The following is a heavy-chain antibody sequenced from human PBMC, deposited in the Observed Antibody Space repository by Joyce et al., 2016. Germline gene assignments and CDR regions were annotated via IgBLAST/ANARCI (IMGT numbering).Heavy chain of an antibody. V-gene: IGHV1-2*02. CDR3: ARDGAYGSGYT. CDR1: GYTFTGYN. J-gene: IGHJ5*02. CDR2: INPKNGDT. Sequence: QVQLVQSGTEVKKPGASVKVSCKASGYTFTGYNMDWVRQAPGQGRGGMGRINPKNGDTVYAQKFQGRVTVTGDASISTAYMELSGLRSDDTAMYYCARDGAYGSGYTWGQGTLVTVSS. D-gene: IGHD3-10*01.